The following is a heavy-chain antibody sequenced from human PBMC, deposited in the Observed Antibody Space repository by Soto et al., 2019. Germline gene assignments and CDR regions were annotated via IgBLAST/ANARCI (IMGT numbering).Heavy chain of an antibody. D-gene: IGHD2-2*01. Sequence: EVQLVESGGGLVQPGGSLRLSCAASGFTFSSYDMHWVRQATGKGLEWVSALGTAGDTYYPGSVKGRFTISRENAKNSLYLQMNSLRAGDTAVYYCARRAMSSGAFDIWGQGTMVTVSS. J-gene: IGHJ3*02. CDR1: GFTFSSYD. CDR2: LGTAGDT. CDR3: ARRAMSSGAFDI. V-gene: IGHV3-13*01.